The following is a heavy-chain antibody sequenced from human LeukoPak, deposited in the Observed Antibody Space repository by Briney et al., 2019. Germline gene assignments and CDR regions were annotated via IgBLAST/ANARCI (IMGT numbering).Heavy chain of an antibody. CDR1: GFTFSDHH. J-gene: IGHJ4*02. CDR3: TRIFYYGTRGYYPDF. V-gene: IGHV3-72*01. CDR2: SKNKDYAYST. D-gene: IGHD3-22*01. Sequence: GGSLRLSCAASGFTFSDHHMDWVRQAPGKGLEWIGRSKNKDYAYSTVYAASVKGRFTFSRDDPKNSLYLQMNSLATEDTAVYYCTRIFYYGTRGYYPDFWGQGTLVTVSS.